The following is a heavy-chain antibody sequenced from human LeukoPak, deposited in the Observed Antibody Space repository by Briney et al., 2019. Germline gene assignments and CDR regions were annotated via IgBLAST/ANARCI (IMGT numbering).Heavy chain of an antibody. Sequence: SETLSLTCVVSGGSISPYYWSWIRQSPGKGLEWIGYIDPSGSASYNPSLKSRVTIFVDKSKNLVSLILTSVSASDTAIYYCARDHWLFSSKTWYYYGMDVWGQGTTVTVSS. CDR2: IDPSGSA. CDR1: GGSISPYY. V-gene: IGHV4-59*01. D-gene: IGHD3-9*01. CDR3: ARDHWLFSSKTWYYYGMDV. J-gene: IGHJ6*02.